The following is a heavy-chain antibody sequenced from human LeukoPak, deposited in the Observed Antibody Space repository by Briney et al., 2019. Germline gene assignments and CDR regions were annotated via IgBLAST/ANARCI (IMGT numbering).Heavy chain of an antibody. J-gene: IGHJ4*02. D-gene: IGHD5-12*01. CDR1: GFAFSGSW. V-gene: IGHV3-7*05. CDR3: ARDSGYSAFDY. CDR2: MNPDGSTK. Sequence: GGSLRLSCAASGFAFSGSWTAWVRQAPGKGLEWVANMNPDGSTKNYVDSLRGRFTISRDNAKNSLYLQINSLRGDDTAVYFCARDSGYSAFDYWGQGTLVTVSS.